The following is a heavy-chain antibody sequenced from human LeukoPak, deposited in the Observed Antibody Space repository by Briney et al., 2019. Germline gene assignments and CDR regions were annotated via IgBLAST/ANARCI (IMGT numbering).Heavy chain of an antibody. D-gene: IGHD3-22*01. CDR1: GFTFTSSA. CDR2: IVVGSGNT. CDR3: ARTPRNYYDSSGYPVNYYFDY. Sequence: ASVKVSCKASGFTFTSSAVQWVRQARGQRLEWIGWIVVGSGNTNYAQKFQERVTITRDMSTSTAYMELSSLRSEDTAVYYCARTPRNYYDSSGYPVNYYFDYWGQGTLVTVSS. J-gene: IGHJ4*02. V-gene: IGHV1-58*01.